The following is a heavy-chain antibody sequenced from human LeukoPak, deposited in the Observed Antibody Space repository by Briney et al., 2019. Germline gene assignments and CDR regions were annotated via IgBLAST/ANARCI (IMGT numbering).Heavy chain of an antibody. V-gene: IGHV4-61*02. CDR1: GGSISSGSYY. J-gene: IGHJ4*02. Sequence: PSETLSLTCTVSGGSISSGSYYWSWIRQPAGKGLEWIGRIYTSGSTNYNPSLKSRVTISVDTSKNQFSLKLSSVTAADTAVYYCALTVAPGFDYWGQGTVVTVSS. CDR3: ALTVAPGFDY. CDR2: IYTSGST. D-gene: IGHD4-23*01.